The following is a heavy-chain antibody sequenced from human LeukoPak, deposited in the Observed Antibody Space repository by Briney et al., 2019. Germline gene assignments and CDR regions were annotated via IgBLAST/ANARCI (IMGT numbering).Heavy chain of an antibody. Sequence: SETLSLTCTVSGGSISSSSYYWGWIRQPPGKGLEWIGSIYYSGSTYYNPSLKSRVTISVDTSKNQFSLKLSSVTAADTAVYYCARTYYDFWSGYYSHEGNPFDYWGQGTLVTVSS. D-gene: IGHD3-3*01. CDR3: ARTYYDFWSGYYSHEGNPFDY. J-gene: IGHJ4*02. CDR1: GGSISSSSYY. V-gene: IGHV4-39*01. CDR2: IYYSGST.